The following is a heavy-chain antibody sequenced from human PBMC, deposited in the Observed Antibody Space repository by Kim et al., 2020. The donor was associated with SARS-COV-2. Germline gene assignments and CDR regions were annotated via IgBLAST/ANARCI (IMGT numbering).Heavy chain of an antibody. Sequence: SETLSLTCAVSGGSINSDNWWSWVRQPPGKGLEWIGEIYPSGSTNHNPSLKSRVTISVDKSKNQFSLKLSSVTAADTAVYFCARGHSSGWSGYWGQGILVTVSS. V-gene: IGHV4-4*02. J-gene: IGHJ4*02. CDR1: GGSINSDNW. CDR2: IYPSGST. CDR3: ARGHSSGWSGY. D-gene: IGHD6-19*01.